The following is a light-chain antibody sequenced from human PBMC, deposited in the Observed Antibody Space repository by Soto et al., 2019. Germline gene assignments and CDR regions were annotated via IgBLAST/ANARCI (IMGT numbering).Light chain of an antibody. V-gene: IGKV1-39*01. J-gene: IGKJ4*01. CDR1: QSISSY. CDR3: QQSYSTPFT. Sequence: DIQMTQSPSSLSASVGYRVTITCRASQSISSYLNWYQQKPGKAPKLLIYAASSLQSGVPSRFSGSGSGTDFTLTISSLQPEDFATYYCQQSYSTPFTFGGGTKVAIK. CDR2: AAS.